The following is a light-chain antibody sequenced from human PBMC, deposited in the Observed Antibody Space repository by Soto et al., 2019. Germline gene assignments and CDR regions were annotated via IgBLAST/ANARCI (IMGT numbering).Light chain of an antibody. CDR3: LEAESLPLKV. Sequence: DIQMTQSPSSVSASVGDRVTITCRASQDISTWLAWYQQKPGKAPKLLIYAASSLFSGVPSRFSGSGSGTDFTLIRKGLQSEEFQTYYCLEAESLPLKVVGQGTRVEIK. CDR2: AAS. J-gene: IGKJ5*01. CDR1: QDISTW. V-gene: IGKV1-12*01.